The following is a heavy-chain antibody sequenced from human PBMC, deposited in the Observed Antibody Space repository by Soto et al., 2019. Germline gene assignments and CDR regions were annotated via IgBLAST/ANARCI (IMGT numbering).Heavy chain of an antibody. CDR2: ISWDGGST. CDR3: AKDTGCSGGSCYFGLAYYGMAV. CDR1: GFTFDDYT. Sequence: GGSLRLSCAASGFTFDDYTMRWVRQAPGKGLEWVSLISWDGGSTYYADSVKGRFTISRDNSKNSLYLQMNSLRTEDTALYYCAKDTGCSGGSCYFGLAYYGMAVWGQGTTVTVSS. J-gene: IGHJ6*02. V-gene: IGHV3-43*01. D-gene: IGHD2-15*01.